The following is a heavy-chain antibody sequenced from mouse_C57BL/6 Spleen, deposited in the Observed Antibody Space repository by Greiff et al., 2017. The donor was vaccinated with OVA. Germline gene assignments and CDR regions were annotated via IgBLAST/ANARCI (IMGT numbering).Heavy chain of an antibody. Sequence: EVQLQQSGPGLAKPSQTLSLTCSVTGYSITSDYWNWIRQFPGNKLEYMGYISYSGSTYSNPSLTSRISITRDTSKNQYNLQLNSVTTEDTATYYCARYNTPMGDFDYWGQGTTLTVSS. D-gene: IGHD5-1-1*01. CDR3: ARYNTPMGDFDY. CDR1: GYSITSDY. CDR2: ISYSGST. J-gene: IGHJ2*01. V-gene: IGHV3-8*01.